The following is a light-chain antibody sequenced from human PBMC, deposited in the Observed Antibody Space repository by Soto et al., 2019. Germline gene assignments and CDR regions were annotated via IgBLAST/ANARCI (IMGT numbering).Light chain of an antibody. V-gene: IGKV1-5*01. CDR1: QSISSW. CDR3: QQYNSYRT. CDR2: DAS. Sequence: DIQMTQSPSTLSASVGDRVTITCRASQSISSWLAWYQQKPGKAPKLLIYDASSLESGVPSRFSGSGYGTEFTLTISRLQPDDFATYYCQQYNSYRTFGQGTKVEIK. J-gene: IGKJ1*01.